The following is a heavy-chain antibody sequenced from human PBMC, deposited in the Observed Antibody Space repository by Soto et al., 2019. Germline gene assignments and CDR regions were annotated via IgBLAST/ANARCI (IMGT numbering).Heavy chain of an antibody. V-gene: IGHV1-69*13. Sequence: GASVKVSCKASGGTFSSYAISWVRQAPGQGLEWMGGIIPIFGTANYAQKFQGRVTITADESTSTAYMELSSLRSEDTAVYYCAFRYRGNGAFDYWGQGTLVTVSS. D-gene: IGHD3-16*02. CDR2: IIPIFGTA. J-gene: IGHJ4*02. CDR1: GGTFSSYA. CDR3: AFRYRGNGAFDY.